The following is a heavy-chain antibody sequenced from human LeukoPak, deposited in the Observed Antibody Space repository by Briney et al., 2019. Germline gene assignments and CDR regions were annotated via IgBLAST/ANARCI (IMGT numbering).Heavy chain of an antibody. CDR3: ARTFLGELSFPLDY. J-gene: IGHJ4*02. D-gene: IGHD3-16*02. Sequence: GGSLRLSCAASGFTVSSNYMSWVRQAPGKGLEWVSVIYSGGSTYYADSVKGRFTISRDNSKNTLYLQMNSLRAEDTAVYYCARTFLGELSFPLDYWGQGTLVTVSS. V-gene: IGHV3-53*01. CDR1: GFTVSSNY. CDR2: IYSGGST.